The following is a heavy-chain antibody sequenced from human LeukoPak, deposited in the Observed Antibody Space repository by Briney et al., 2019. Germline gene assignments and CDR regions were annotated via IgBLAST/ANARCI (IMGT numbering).Heavy chain of an antibody. D-gene: IGHD6-6*01. CDR1: GGSFSGYY. Sequence: SETLSLTCAVYGGSFSGYYWSWIRQPPGKGLEWIGEINHSGSTNYNPSLKSRVTISVDTSKNQLSLKLSSVTAADTAVYYCAREAARPSYYYYYYMDVWGKGTTVTVSS. J-gene: IGHJ6*03. CDR3: AREAARPSYYYYYYMDV. CDR2: INHSGST. V-gene: IGHV4-34*01.